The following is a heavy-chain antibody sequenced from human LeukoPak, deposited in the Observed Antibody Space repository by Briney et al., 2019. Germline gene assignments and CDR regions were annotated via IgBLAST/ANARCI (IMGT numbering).Heavy chain of an antibody. CDR3: VRASVGGSAYGMDV. V-gene: IGHV3-21*01. J-gene: IGHJ6*02. CDR2: ISGNSDYI. CDR1: GFTFSSYE. Sequence: PGGSLRLSCAASGFTFSSYEMNWVRQAPGKGLEWVSSISGNSDYIFYADSVKGRFTISRDNAKNSLHLQMTSLRAEDTALYYCVRASVGGSAYGMDVWGQGTTVTVSS. D-gene: IGHD6-19*01.